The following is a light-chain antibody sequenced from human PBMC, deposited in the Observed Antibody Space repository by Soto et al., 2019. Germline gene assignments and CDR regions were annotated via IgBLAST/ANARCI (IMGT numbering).Light chain of an antibody. CDR1: SSNIGSNT. CDR2: SNN. V-gene: IGLV1-44*01. J-gene: IGLJ3*02. Sequence: QSVLTQPPSASGTPGQRVTISCSGSSSNIGSNTVNWYQQLPGTAPKLLIYSNNQRPSGVPARFSGSKSGTSASLAISGLQSEDEADYDCAGWDDSLNGRVFGGGTKLTVL. CDR3: AGWDDSLNGRV.